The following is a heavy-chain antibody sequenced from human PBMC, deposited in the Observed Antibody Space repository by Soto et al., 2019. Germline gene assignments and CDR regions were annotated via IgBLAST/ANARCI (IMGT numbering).Heavy chain of an antibody. CDR2: ITINGNT. CDR3: AREYANSPEAFDY. D-gene: IGHD2-2*01. Sequence: SETLSLTCRASGAYISDFSWSWIRQPAGKGLEWIGRITINGNTQKNPSFKSRVTMSIDTSRNHFSLNLQSATAADTAVFYCAREYANSPEAFDYWGRGALVTVSS. J-gene: IGHJ4*02. CDR1: GAYISDFS. V-gene: IGHV4-4*07.